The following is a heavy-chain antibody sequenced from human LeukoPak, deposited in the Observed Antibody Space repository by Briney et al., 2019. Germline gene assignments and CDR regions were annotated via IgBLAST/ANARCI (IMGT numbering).Heavy chain of an antibody. Sequence: GGPLRLLCAACGFLFCRYRVNCLPKSPGKALECVSSISSSSNYIFCADSVKGRYTISRDNAKNSIYLQINSLRAGDTAVYYCARVSVAVPSVYYWGQGTLVTVSS. J-gene: IGHJ4*02. V-gene: IGHV3-21*01. CDR1: GFLFCRYR. CDR3: ARVSVAVPSVYY. CDR2: ISSSSNYI. D-gene: IGHD4-17*01.